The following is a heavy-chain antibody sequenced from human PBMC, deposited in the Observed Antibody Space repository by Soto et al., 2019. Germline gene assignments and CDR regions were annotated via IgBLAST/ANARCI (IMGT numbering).Heavy chain of an antibody. CDR1: GGSITSGGYC. CDR3: ARDGDYFGSGSPPLLSK. Sequence: QVQLQESGPGLVMPSQTLSLTCTVSGGSITSGGYCWTWIRQHPVNGLEWMGHIYYSGSTSYNPSLKRRVTISIDTSKNQFSLKLTSVTAADTAVYYCARDGDYFGSGSPPLLSKWGQGTLVTVSS. J-gene: IGHJ4*02. D-gene: IGHD3-10*01. V-gene: IGHV4-31*03. CDR2: IYYSGST.